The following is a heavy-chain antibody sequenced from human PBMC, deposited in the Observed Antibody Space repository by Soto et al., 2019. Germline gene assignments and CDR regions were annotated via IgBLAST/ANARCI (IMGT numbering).Heavy chain of an antibody. D-gene: IGHD5-12*01. CDR3: ATGGYSGYDYYYYGMDV. V-gene: IGHV4-4*02. J-gene: IGHJ6*02. CDR2: IYHSGST. CDR1: GGSISSSNW. Sequence: SETLSLTFAVSGGSISSSNWWSWVRPPPGKGLEWIGVIYHSGSTNYNPSLKSRVTISGDKSKNQFSLKLSSVTAADTAVYYCATGGYSGYDYYYYGMDVWGQGTTVTVSS.